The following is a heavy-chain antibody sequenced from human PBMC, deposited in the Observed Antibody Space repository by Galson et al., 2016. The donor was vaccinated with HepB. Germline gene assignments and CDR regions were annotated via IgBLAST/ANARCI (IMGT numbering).Heavy chain of an antibody. CDR1: GFPFDDHA. J-gene: IGHJ5*01. D-gene: IGHD2-8*01. CDR2: VSYNSDTI. Sequence: SLRLSCAGSGFPFDDHAMRWVRQPPGKGLEWVSGVSYNSDTIDYAASVKGRFTASRDNAKNTLYLQMTGLRTEDTALYYCVKDTAKWPTFNWFDFWGQGTLVIVSS. CDR3: VKDTAKWPTFNWFDF. V-gene: IGHV3-9*01.